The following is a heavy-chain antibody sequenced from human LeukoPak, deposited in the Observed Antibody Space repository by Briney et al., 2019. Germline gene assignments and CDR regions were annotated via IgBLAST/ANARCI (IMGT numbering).Heavy chain of an antibody. D-gene: IGHD4/OR15-4a*01. V-gene: IGHV4-59*01. CDR3: AREDPQTRVPEGMDV. CDR1: GGSISYYY. Sequence: SETLSLTCTVSGGSISYYYWSWIRQSPGKGLEWVGYVYYSGTTNYNPSLKSRVTISVDTSKNQFSLQLRSVTAADTAVYYCAREDPQTRVPEGMDVWGQGTTVTVSS. CDR2: VYYSGTT. J-gene: IGHJ6*02.